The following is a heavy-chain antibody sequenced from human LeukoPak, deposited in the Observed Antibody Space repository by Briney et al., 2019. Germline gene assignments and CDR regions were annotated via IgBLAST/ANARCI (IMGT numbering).Heavy chain of an antibody. CDR1: GFTFSRYS. CDR3: FKGRISEDGLDF. Sequence: GGSLRLSCAASGFTFSRYSMTWVRQTPGKGLDWVSSISSSGYTYCAESVTGRFTIFSDDYNNMLNLQMHNLSAVDTDVNSGFKGRISEDGLDFWGQGALVTVSS. D-gene: IGHD6-13*01. V-gene: IGHV3-23*01. J-gene: IGHJ4*02. CDR2: ISSSGYT.